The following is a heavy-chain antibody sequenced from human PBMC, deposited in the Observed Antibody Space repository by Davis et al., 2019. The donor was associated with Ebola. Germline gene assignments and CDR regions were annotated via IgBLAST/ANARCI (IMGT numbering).Heavy chain of an antibody. Sequence: MPSETLSLTCTVSGGSISSGGYHWSWIRQHPGKGLEWIAYIYYTGFPYYNPSLRSRLTISLDTSKNQFYLKVNSVTAADTAVYYCARVSSSGSYLFDYWGQGTLVTVSS. CDR2: IYYTGFP. D-gene: IGHD3-22*01. V-gene: IGHV4-31*03. CDR1: GGSISSGGYH. CDR3: ARVSSSGSYLFDY. J-gene: IGHJ4*02.